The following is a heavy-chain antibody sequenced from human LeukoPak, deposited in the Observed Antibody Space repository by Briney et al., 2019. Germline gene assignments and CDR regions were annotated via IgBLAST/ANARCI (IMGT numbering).Heavy chain of an antibody. Sequence: GGSLRLSCVASGFTFSSYNMNWVRQAPGKGREWVAFIRYDGSDKSYADSVKGRFTISRDNSENTLYLQINSLRVEDTAVYYCAKDTPTTGYHLDSWGQGTLVTVSS. V-gene: IGHV3-30*02. CDR2: IRYDGSDK. CDR1: GFTFSSYN. CDR3: AKDTPTTGYHLDS. J-gene: IGHJ4*02. D-gene: IGHD1-1*01.